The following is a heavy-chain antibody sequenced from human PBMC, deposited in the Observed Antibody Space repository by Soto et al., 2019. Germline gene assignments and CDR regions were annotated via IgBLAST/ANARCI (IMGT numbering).Heavy chain of an antibody. D-gene: IGHD3-22*01. V-gene: IGHV4-31*03. CDR1: GGSISSGGYY. J-gene: IGHJ4*01. Sequence: SETLSLTCTVSGGSISSGGYYWSWIRQHPGKGLEWIWYIYYGGSTYYNPSLKSRATISGDTSKNQFSLKLSSVTAADTAVYYSARRGYYYEYSGQNAHGYWGHGILVSVSS. CDR3: ARRGYYYEYSGQNAHGY. CDR2: IYYGGST.